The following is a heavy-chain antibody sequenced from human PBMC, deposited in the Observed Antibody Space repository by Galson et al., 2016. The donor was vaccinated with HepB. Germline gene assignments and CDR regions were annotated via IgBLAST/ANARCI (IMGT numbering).Heavy chain of an antibody. CDR1: GFTFSTYA. V-gene: IGHV3-23*01. CDR2: ISGGGYNST. CDR3: VKVWWGSRTVDF. J-gene: IGHJ3*01. Sequence: SLRLSCAVSGFTFSTYAMSWVRQAPGKGLEWVSLISGGGYNSTYYADSVKGQFTISRDNSKNTLHLQMNSLRAEATAVYFSVKVWWGSRTVDFWGQGTMVTVSA. D-gene: IGHD4/OR15-4a*01.